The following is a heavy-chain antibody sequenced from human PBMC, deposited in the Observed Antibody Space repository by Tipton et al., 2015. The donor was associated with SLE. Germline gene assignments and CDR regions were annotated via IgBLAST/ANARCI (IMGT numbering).Heavy chain of an antibody. CDR2: ISTYTGDT. Sequence: QLVQSGAEVKKPGASVRVSCKASGYTFDSHGISWVRQAPGQGLEWMGWISTYTGDTNYAQQFQGRVTMTTDTPTTTAHMELRSLRSDDTAVYYCARRSPETRGYYYYMDVWGKGTTVTVSS. J-gene: IGHJ6*03. CDR1: GYTFDSHG. D-gene: IGHD1-14*01. V-gene: IGHV1-18*04. CDR3: ARRSPETRGYYYYMDV.